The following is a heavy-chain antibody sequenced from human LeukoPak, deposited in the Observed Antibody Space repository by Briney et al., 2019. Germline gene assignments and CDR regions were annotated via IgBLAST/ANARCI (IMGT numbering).Heavy chain of an antibody. V-gene: IGHV3-66*01. CDR3: ARDANYYYNSGDYYHDAFDI. CDR1: GFIVRSYY. D-gene: IGHD3-22*01. CDR2: IYSGGST. Sequence: GGSLRLSCAASGFIVRSYYMNWVRQAPGKGPEWVSVIYSGGSTYYADSVKGRFTISRDNSKNTLYLQMNSLRAEDTAVYYCARDANYYYNSGDYYHDAFDIWGQGTMVTVSS. J-gene: IGHJ3*02.